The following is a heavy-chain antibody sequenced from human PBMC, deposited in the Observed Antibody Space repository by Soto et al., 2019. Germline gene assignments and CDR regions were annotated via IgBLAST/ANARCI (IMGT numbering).Heavy chain of an antibody. J-gene: IGHJ4*02. CDR1: GYTFTSYA. CDR3: ARDPDYGDYGPSPPDDY. V-gene: IGHV1-3*01. Sequence: ASVKVSCKASGYTFTSYAMHWVRQAPGQRLEWMGWINAGNGNTKYSQKFQGRVTITRDTSASTAYMELSSLRSEDTAVYYCARDPDYGDYGPSPPDDYWGQGTLVTVSS. CDR2: INAGNGNT. D-gene: IGHD4-17*01.